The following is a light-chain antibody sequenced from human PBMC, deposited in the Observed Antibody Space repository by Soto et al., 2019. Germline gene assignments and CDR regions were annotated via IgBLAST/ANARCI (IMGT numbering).Light chain of an antibody. CDR1: QSVSSNF. V-gene: IGKV3-20*01. CDR3: DQYSSSII. J-gene: IGKJ4*01. CDR2: GTS. Sequence: EIVLTQSPGTLSLSPGERATLSCRASQSVSSNFLAWYQLRPGQAPMLLIYGTSSRATGIPDRFSGSGSGAAFALTISRLEPEDFAVYFGDQYSSSIIFGGGTEVDVK.